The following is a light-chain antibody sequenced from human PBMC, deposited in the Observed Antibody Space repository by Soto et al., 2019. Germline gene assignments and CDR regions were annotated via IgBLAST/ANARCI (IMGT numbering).Light chain of an antibody. CDR3: CSYAGSSTYV. Sequence: QSAVTQPASVSGSPGQSITISCTGTSSDVGSYNLVSWYQQHPGKAPKLMIYEGSKRPSGVSNRFSGSKSGNTASLTISGLQAEDEADYYCCSYAGSSTYVFGTGTKV. J-gene: IGLJ1*01. V-gene: IGLV2-23*01. CDR2: EGS. CDR1: SSDVGSYNL.